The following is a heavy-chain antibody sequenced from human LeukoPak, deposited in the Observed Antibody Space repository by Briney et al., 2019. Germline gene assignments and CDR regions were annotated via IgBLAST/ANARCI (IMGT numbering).Heavy chain of an antibody. D-gene: IGHD6-19*01. J-gene: IGHJ4*02. V-gene: IGHV3-7*03. CDR3: AREGHSSGSLGDY. CDR1: GFSFSSFW. Sequence: GGSLRLSCAASGFSFSSFWLSWVRQAPEKGLEWVANIKEDGSEKYYVDSVKGRFTISRDNAKKSLYLQMSSLRAEDTAVYFCAREGHSSGSLGDYWGQGILVTVSS. CDR2: IKEDGSEK.